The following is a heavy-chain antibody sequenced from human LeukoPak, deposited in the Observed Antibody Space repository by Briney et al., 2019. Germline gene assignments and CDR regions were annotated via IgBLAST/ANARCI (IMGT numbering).Heavy chain of an antibody. CDR3: ARAYDFWSGYYPANYYYYGMDV. CDR2: ISAYNGNT. D-gene: IGHD3-3*01. CDR1: GYTFTSYG. J-gene: IGHJ6*02. V-gene: IGHV1-18*01. Sequence: ASVKVSCKASGYTFTSYGISWVRQAPGQGLEWMGWISAYNGNTNYAQKLQGRVTMTTDTSTSTAYMELRSLRSDDTAVYYCARAYDFWSGYYPANYYYYGMDVWGQGTTVTASS.